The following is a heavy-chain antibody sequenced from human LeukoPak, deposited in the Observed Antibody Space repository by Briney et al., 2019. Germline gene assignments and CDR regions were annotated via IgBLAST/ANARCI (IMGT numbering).Heavy chain of an antibody. CDR2: IYYSGRT. CDR3: ARARAVVVPAAIPLYFDY. CDR1: GGSISSGGYF. J-gene: IGHJ4*02. D-gene: IGHD2-2*01. Sequence: SQTLSLTCTVSGGSISSGGYFWSWIRQHPGKGLEWIGYIYYSGRTYYNPSLKSRVTISVDTSKNQFSLKLSSVTAADTAVYYCARARAVVVPAAIPLYFDYWGQGTLVTVSS. V-gene: IGHV4-31*03.